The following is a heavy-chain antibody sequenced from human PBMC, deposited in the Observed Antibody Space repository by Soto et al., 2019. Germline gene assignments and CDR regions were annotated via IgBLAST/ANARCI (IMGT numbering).Heavy chain of an antibody. Sequence: LRLSCAASGFTFSNYWMKWVRQAPGKGPVWVSRTKYDGSYSTYADSVKGRFIVSRDNAKNTLYLQMNSLRPEDTAVYYCATLSGSTSGYNSYGMDVWGQGTTVTVS. CDR1: GFTFSNYW. V-gene: IGHV3-74*01. D-gene: IGHD2-2*01. CDR2: TKYDGSYS. CDR3: ATLSGSTSGYNSYGMDV. J-gene: IGHJ6*02.